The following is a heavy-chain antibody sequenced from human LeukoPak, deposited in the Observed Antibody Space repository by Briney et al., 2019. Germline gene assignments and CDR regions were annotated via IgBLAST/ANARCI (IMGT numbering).Heavy chain of an antibody. Sequence: ASVKVSCKASGYTFTSYGISWVRQAPGQGLEWMGWISAYNGNTNYAQKLQGRVTMTTDTSTSTAYMELRSLRSDDTAVYYCARDRSVVPAAIGHYYYYMDVWGKGTTVTVSS. CDR1: GYTFTSYG. J-gene: IGHJ6*03. CDR3: ARDRSVVPAAIGHYYYYMDV. V-gene: IGHV1-18*01. CDR2: ISAYNGNT. D-gene: IGHD2-2*01.